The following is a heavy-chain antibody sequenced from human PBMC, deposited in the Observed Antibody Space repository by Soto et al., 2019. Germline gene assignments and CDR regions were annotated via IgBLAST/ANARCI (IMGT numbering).Heavy chain of an antibody. V-gene: IGHV3-23*01. D-gene: IGHD6-19*01. CDR1: GFTFSSNA. CDR3: AQHLSGSKCFDY. Sequence: EVQLLESGGDLVQPGGSLRLSCAASGFTFSSNALSWVRQAPGKGLEWVSATSSSGGSTYYADSVKGRFTISRDNSKNKMYLQMSSLGAEDTAVYYCAQHLSGSKCFDYWGQGTLVTVSS. CDR2: TSSSGGST. J-gene: IGHJ4*02.